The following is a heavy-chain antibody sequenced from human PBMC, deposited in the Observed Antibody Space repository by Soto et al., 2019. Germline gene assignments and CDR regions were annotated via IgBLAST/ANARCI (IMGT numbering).Heavy chain of an antibody. D-gene: IGHD1-7*01. CDR3: ARDRSSITGTTEGNDAFDI. CDR2: IIPIFGTA. CDR1: GGTFSSYA. V-gene: IGHV1-69*13. Sequence: SVKVSCKASGGTFSSYAISWVRQAPGQGLEWMGGIIPIFGTANYAQKFQGRVTITADAPTSTAYMELSRLRSDDTAVYYCARDRSSITGTTEGNDAFDIWGQGTMVTVSS. J-gene: IGHJ3*02.